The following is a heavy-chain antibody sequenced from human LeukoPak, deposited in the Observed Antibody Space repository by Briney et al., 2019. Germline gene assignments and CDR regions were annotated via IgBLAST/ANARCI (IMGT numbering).Heavy chain of an antibody. V-gene: IGHV4-59*01. CDR2: IYYSGST. J-gene: IGHJ4*02. CDR1: GYSISSGYY. CDR3: ARNGDWLLAYFDY. Sequence: PSETLSLTCTVSGYSISSGYYWSWIRQPPGKGLEWIGYIYYSGSTNYNPSLKSRVTISVDTSKNQFSLKLSSVTAADTAVYYCARNGDWLLAYFDYWGQGTLVTVSS. D-gene: IGHD3/OR15-3a*01.